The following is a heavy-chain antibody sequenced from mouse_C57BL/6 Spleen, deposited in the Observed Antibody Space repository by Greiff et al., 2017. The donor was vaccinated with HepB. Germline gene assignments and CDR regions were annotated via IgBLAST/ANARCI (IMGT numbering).Heavy chain of an antibody. CDR2: LSNLAYSI. V-gene: IGHV5-15*01. Sequence: DVQLVESGGGLVQPGGSLKLSCAASGFTFSDYGMAWVRQAPRKGPEWVAFLSNLAYSIYYADTVTGRFTISRENAKNTLYLEMSSLRSEDTAMYYCARQNYYDYGRGAMDYWGQGTSVTVSS. D-gene: IGHD2-4*01. CDR1: GFTFSDYG. CDR3: ARQNYYDYGRGAMDY. J-gene: IGHJ4*01.